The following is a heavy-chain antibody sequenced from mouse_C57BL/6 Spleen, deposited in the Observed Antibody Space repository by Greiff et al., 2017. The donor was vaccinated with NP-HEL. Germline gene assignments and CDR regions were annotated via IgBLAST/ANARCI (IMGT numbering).Heavy chain of an antibody. CDR1: GYTFTDYY. V-gene: IGHV1-19*01. J-gene: IGHJ2*01. D-gene: IGHD2-1*01. CDR2: INPYNGGT. CDR3: ARPYGNPLFDY. Sequence: EVQLQQSGPVLVKPGASVKMSCKASGYTFTDYYMNWVKQSHGKSLEWIGVINPYNGGTSYNQKFKGKATLTVDKSSSTAYMELNSLTSEDSAVYYCARPYGNPLFDYWGQGTTLTVSS.